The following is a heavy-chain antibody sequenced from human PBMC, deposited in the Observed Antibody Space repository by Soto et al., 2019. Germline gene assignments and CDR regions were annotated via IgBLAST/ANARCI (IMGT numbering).Heavy chain of an antibody. V-gene: IGHV1-46*01. CDR3: ARAGYYYESSGYYRLVDY. CDR1: GYTFTSYY. CDR2: INPSGGST. D-gene: IGHD3-22*01. Sequence: QVQLVQSGAEVKKPGASVKVSCKASGYTFTSYYMHWVRQAPGQGLEWMGIINPSGGSTSYAQKFQGRVTMTRDTSTSTVYMELSSLRSEDTAVYYCARAGYYYESSGYYRLVDYWGQGTLVTVSS. J-gene: IGHJ4*02.